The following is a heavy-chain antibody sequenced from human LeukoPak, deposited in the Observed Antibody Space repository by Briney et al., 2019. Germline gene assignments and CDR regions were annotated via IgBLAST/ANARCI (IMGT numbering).Heavy chain of an antibody. CDR3: ATYRSGWSFNN. D-gene: IGHD6-19*01. CDR2: IKSKADGETT. V-gene: IGHV3-15*01. CDR1: GFTFSHAW. J-gene: IGHJ4*02. Sequence: GGSLRLSCTVSGFTFSHAWMSWVRQAPGKGLEWVSRIKSKADGETTDYAAPVKGRFTISRDDSENTLYLQMNSLKSEDSALYYCATYRSGWSFNNWGQGTLVTVSS.